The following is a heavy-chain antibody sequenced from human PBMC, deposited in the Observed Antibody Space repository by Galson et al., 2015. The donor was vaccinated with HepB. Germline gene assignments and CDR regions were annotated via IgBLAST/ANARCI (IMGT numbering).Heavy chain of an antibody. D-gene: IGHD6-6*01. J-gene: IGHJ4*02. CDR3: AREHASSSSFDY. CDR2: TYYRYGWYN. Sequence: CAISGDSVSSYSVAWNWIRQSPSRGLEWLGRTYYRYGWYNDYAISVRSRITVNSDTSKNQFSLQLSSVTPEDTAVYYCAREHASSSSFDYWDQGTLVTVSS. CDR1: GDSVSSYSVA. V-gene: IGHV6-1*01.